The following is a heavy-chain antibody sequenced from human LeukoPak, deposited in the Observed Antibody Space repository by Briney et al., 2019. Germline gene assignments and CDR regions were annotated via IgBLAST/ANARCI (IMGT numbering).Heavy chain of an antibody. CDR3: ARDRYSNSFYYYYAMDV. Sequence: SETLCLTCAVFGGSFSGQYWSWIRQPPGKGLEWIGEINHRGSTTYNPSLKSRVTISVDTSKSQFSLKVRSLTAADTAVYYCARDRYSNSFYYYYAMDVWGQGTTVTVSS. CDR2: INHRGST. J-gene: IGHJ6*02. D-gene: IGHD4-11*01. V-gene: IGHV4-34*01. CDR1: GGSFSGQY.